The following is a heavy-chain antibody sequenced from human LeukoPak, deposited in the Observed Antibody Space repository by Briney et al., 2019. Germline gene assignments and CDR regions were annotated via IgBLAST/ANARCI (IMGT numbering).Heavy chain of an antibody. CDR2: IYYSGST. V-gene: IGHV4-59*08. J-gene: IGHJ4*02. Sequence: SETLSLTCTVSGGSISSYYWSWIRQPPGKGLEWIGYIYYSGSTNYNPSLKSRVTISVDTSKNQFSLKLSSVTAADTAVYYCARGTPPGGYFDYWGQGTLVTVSS. CDR3: ARGTPPGGYFDY. D-gene: IGHD1-7*01. CDR1: GGSISSYY.